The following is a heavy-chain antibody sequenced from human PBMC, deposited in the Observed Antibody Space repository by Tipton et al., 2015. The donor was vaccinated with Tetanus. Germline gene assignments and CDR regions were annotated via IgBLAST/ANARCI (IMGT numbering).Heavy chain of an antibody. CDR1: GGSISSGGYY. V-gene: IGHV4-31*03. D-gene: IGHD1-26*01. CDR3: ARDQARGARGWNYFGY. CDR2: IYYSGST. J-gene: IGHJ4*02. Sequence: TLSLTCTVSGGSISSGGYYWSWIRQHPGKGLERIGDIYYSGSTYYNPSLKSRVTISVDTSKNQFSLKLNSVTAADTAVYYCARDQARGARGWNYFGYWGQGTLVTVSS.